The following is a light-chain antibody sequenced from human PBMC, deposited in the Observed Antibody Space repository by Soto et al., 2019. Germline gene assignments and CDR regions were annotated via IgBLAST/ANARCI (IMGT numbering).Light chain of an antibody. CDR2: EDN. CDR3: QSYDSKQGVV. CDR1: SGSIASNY. Sequence: NFMLTQPHSVSESPGKTVTISCTRSSGSIASNYVQWYQQRPGSAPTTVIYEDNQRPSGVPDRFSGSIDSSSNSASLTISGLKTEDEADYCCQSYDSKQGVVFGGGTKLTVL. J-gene: IGLJ2*01. V-gene: IGLV6-57*04.